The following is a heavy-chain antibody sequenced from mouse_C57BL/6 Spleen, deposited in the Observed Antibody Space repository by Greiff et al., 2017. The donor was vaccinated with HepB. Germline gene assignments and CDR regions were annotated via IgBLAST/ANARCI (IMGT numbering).Heavy chain of an antibody. CDR2: IDPNSGGT. D-gene: IGHD3-2*02. J-gene: IGHJ4*01. V-gene: IGHV1-72*01. CDR3: GRDSSGYDYAMDY. CDR1: GYTFTSYW. Sequence: QVQLQQPGAELVKPGASVKLSCKASGYTFTSYWMHWVKQRPGRGLEWIGRIDPNSGGTKYNEKFKSKATLTVDKPSSTAYMQLSSLTSDDSAVYYCGRDSSGYDYAMDYWGQGTSVTVSS.